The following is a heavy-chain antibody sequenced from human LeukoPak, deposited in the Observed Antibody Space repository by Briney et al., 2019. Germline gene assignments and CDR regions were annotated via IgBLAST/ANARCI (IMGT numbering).Heavy chain of an antibody. V-gene: IGHV4-4*02. CDR1: GGSISSSNR. Sequence: SETLSLTCAVSGGSISSSNRWSWIRQPPGKGLQWVGEIYHSGSTNYNPSLKSRVTISVDKSKTQFSLKLSSVTAADTAVYYCARATFGVVIVFDYWGQGTLVTVSS. CDR2: IYHSGST. CDR3: ARATFGVVIVFDY. D-gene: IGHD3-3*01. J-gene: IGHJ4*02.